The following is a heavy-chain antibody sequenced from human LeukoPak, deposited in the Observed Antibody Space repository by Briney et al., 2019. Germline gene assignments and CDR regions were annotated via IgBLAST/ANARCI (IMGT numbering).Heavy chain of an antibody. CDR1: GGSISSSSYY. V-gene: IGHV4-39*07. D-gene: IGHD2-8*02. Sequence: SETLSLTCTVSGGSISSSSYYWGWIRQPPGKGLEWIGSIYYSGSTYYNPSLKSRVTMSVDTSKNQFSLKLSSVTAADTAVYYCARAVVYATNWFDPWGQGTLVTVSS. CDR2: IYYSGST. CDR3: ARAVVYATNWFDP. J-gene: IGHJ5*02.